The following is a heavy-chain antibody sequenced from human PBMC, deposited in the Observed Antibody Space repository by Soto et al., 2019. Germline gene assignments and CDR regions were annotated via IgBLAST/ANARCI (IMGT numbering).Heavy chain of an antibody. CDR2: ISGSGGST. CDR3: AKETNWYFDL. CDR1: GFRVSISA. V-gene: IGHV3-23*01. J-gene: IGHJ2*01. D-gene: IGHD1-1*01. Sequence: PGGCLKLGRAASGFRVSISALGGFRQAPGKGLEWVSAISGSGGSTYYADSVKGRFTISRDNSKNTLYLQMNSLRAEDTAVYYCAKETNWYFDLWGRGTLVTVSS.